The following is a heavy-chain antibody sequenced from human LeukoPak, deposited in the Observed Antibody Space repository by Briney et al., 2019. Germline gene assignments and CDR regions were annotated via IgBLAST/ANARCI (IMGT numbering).Heavy chain of an antibody. V-gene: IGHV3-33*01. CDR2: IWYDGSKE. J-gene: IGHJ4*02. Sequence: GGSLRLSCAASGFTFSNYGMHWVRQAPGKGLEGVAVIWYDGSKEYYADSVKGRFTISRDNSRNTLSLQMESLRVEDTAVYYCAIEYCSSTTCYGGVSDFWGQGTLVTVSS. CDR1: GFTFSNYG. D-gene: IGHD2-2*01. CDR3: AIEYCSSTTCYGGVSDF.